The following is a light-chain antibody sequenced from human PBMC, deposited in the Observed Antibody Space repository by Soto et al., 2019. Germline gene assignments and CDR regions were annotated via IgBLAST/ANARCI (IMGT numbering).Light chain of an antibody. V-gene: IGKV3-15*01. J-gene: IGKJ5*01. CDR2: GAS. CDR3: QQYNNWPLIT. CDR1: QSVSSN. Sequence: EIVMTQSPATLSVSPGERATLSCRASQSVSSNLAWYQQKPGQAPRLLIYGASTRATGIPARFSGSGSGTEFTLTISSLQSEDFAVYSCQQYNNWPLITFGQGTLLEIK.